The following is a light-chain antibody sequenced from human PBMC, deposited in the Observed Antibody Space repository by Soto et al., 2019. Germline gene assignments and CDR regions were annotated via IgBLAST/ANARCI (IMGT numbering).Light chain of an antibody. CDR1: SSNIGAGYD. J-gene: IGLJ1*01. Sequence: QSVLTQPPSVSGAPGQRVTISCTGSSSNIGAGYDVHWYQQPPGTAPKLLIYGNTNRPSGVPERFSGSKSGTSASLAITGLQAEDEADYYCQSYDNSLSGSGVFGTGTKVTVL. V-gene: IGLV1-40*01. CDR3: QSYDNSLSGSGV. CDR2: GNT.